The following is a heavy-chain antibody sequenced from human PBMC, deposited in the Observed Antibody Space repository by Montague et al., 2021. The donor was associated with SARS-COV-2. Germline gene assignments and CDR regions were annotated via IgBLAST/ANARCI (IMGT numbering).Heavy chain of an antibody. V-gene: IGHV4-39*02. CDR1: GGSITIYNHY. J-gene: IGHJ4*02. D-gene: IGHD6-25*01. CDR2: IYYSGST. Sequence: SETLSLTCTVSGGSITIYNHYWTWIRQPPGKGLEWIGSIYYSGSTYYNPSLEIRVTMSADTSKYQFFLRVTSVTAADTAVYYCARGKRLPGNYYLDYWGQGSLVTVSS. CDR3: ARGKRLPGNYYLDY.